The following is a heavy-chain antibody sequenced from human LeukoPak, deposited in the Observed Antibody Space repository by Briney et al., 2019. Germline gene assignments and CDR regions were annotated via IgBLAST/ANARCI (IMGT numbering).Heavy chain of an antibody. J-gene: IGHJ4*02. Sequence: PSETLSLTCTVSGGSLSSYYWSWIRQPPGKGLEWIGYIHYSGSTNYNPSLKSRVTISVDTSKNQFSLKLSSVTAADTAVYYCARAAVDTAMDWKFDYWGQGTLVTVSS. CDR2: IHYSGST. D-gene: IGHD5-18*01. CDR3: ARAAVDTAMDWKFDY. V-gene: IGHV4-59*01. CDR1: GGSLSSYY.